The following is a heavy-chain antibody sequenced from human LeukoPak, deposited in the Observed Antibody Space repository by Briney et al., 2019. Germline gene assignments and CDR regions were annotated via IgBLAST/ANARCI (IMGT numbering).Heavy chain of an antibody. CDR3: ARLERNWYFDL. V-gene: IGHV4-39*07. D-gene: IGHD1-1*01. Sequence: PSETLSLTCTVSGGSISSSSYYWGWIRQPPGKGLEWIGSIYYSGSTYYNPSLKSRVTISVDTSKNQFSLKLSSVTAADTAVYYCARLERNWYFDLWGRGTLVTV. CDR1: GGSISSSSYY. J-gene: IGHJ2*01. CDR2: IYYSGST.